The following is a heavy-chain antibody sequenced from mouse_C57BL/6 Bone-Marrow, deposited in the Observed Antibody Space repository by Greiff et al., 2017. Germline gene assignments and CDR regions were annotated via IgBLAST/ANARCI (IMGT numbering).Heavy chain of an antibody. D-gene: IGHD2-5*01. CDR1: GYTFTSYW. Sequence: VQLQQPGAELVKPGASVKLSCKASGYTFTSYWMQWVNQRPGQGLEWVGEIDPSDSYTYYHQKFKGKATLTVDNDTSTAYMQLSSLKSEYSAVYYCASGYYSNYYFDYWGQGTTLTVSS. V-gene: IGHV1-50*01. CDR2: IDPSDSYT. CDR3: ASGYYSNYYFDY. J-gene: IGHJ2*01.